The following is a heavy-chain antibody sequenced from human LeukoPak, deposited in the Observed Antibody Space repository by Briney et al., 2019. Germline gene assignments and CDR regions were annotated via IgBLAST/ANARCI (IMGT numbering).Heavy chain of an antibody. CDR1: GDSVSGNSAA. CDR2: TYYRSRWYN. CDR3: SRDNTATAVNYFDS. D-gene: IGHD4-17*01. V-gene: IGHV6-1*01. Sequence: SQTLSLTCAISGDSVSGNSAAWNWIRQSPSRGLEWLGRTYYRSRWYNGYAVSVKSRITINADTSKNQFSLHLNSVSPEDTAVYYCSRDNTATAVNYFDSWGQGTLVTVSS. J-gene: IGHJ4*02.